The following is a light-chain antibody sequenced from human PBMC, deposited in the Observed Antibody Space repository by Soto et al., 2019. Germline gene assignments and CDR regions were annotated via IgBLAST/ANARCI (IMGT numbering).Light chain of an antibody. CDR3: QLYGSSPLT. Sequence: DIGLTQSPGTVSLSPGERATLSCRASQSVSSGYLAWYQQKPGQAPRLLIYGVSSRATGIPDRFSGSGSGTDFTLTISRLEPEDFAVYYCQLYGSSPLTFGKGTKVQIK. CDR1: QSVSSGY. J-gene: IGKJ1*01. V-gene: IGKV3-20*01. CDR2: GVS.